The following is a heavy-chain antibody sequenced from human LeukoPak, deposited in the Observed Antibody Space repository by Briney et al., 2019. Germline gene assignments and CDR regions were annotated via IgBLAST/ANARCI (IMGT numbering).Heavy chain of an antibody. D-gene: IGHD6-13*01. V-gene: IGHV1-46*01. CDR3: ARLKGAAAGTR. CDR2: INPSGGST. CDR1: GYTFTSYY. J-gene: IGHJ4*02. Sequence: ASVKVSCKASGYTFTSYYMHWVRQAPGQGLEWMGIINPSGGSTSYAQKFQGRVTISVDTSKNQFSLKLSSVTAADTAVYYCARLKGAAAGTRRGQGTLVTVSS.